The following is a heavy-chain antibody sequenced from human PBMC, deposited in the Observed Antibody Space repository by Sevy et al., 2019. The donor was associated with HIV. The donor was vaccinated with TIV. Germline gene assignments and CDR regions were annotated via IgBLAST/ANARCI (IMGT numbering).Heavy chain of an antibody. CDR2: IHYSGTT. CDR3: ARVGFNWNDVDY. J-gene: IGHJ4*02. V-gene: IGHV4-59*01. Sequence: SETLSLTCTVSGASMNIYYWSWIRQPPGKGLEWIGYIHYSGTTNYNPSLKSRLTISIDTSKNQFSLKLSSVTAADTAVYYCARVGFNWNDVDYWGQGTLVTVSS. CDR1: GASMNIYY. D-gene: IGHD1-20*01.